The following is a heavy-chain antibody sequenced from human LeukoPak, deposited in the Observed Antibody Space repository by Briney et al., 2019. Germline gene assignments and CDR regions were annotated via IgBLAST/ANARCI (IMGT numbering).Heavy chain of an antibody. CDR3: ARDIDQTLDY. V-gene: IGHV3-30-3*01. CDR1: GFTFSSYA. D-gene: IGHD2-2*01. Sequence: GGSLRLSCAASGFTFSSYAMHWVRQAPGKGLEWVAVISYDGSNKYYADSVKGRFTISRDNSKNTLYLQMNSLRAEDTAVYYCARDIDQTLDYWGQGTLVTVSS. J-gene: IGHJ4*02. CDR2: ISYDGSNK.